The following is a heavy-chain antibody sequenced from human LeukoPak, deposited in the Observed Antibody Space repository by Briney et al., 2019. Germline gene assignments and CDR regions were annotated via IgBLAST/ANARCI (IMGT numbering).Heavy chain of an antibody. CDR1: GGSISSGGYY. D-gene: IGHD6-13*01. J-gene: IGHJ3*02. CDR3: ARDRGSYSSSWYGPVDI. V-gene: IGHV4-31*03. Sequence: SETLSLTCTVSGGSISSGGYYWSWIRQHPGKGLEWIGYIYYSGSTYYNPSLKSRVTISVDTSKNQFSLKLSSVTAADTAVYYCARDRGSYSSSWYGPVDIWGQGTMVTVSS. CDR2: IYYSGST.